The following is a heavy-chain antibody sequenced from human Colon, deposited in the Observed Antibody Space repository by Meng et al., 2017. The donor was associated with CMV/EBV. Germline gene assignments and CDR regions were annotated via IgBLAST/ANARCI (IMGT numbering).Heavy chain of an antibody. CDR3: VKDQCRG. Sequence: GQLVEAGGGVVQPGGSLRLSFAASGFTFSDYGMHWLRQAPGKGLEWVAFVLYDGSRKYYGDSVKGRFSISRDNSKNTLYLQMNSLRADDTAVYYCVKDQCRGWGQGTLVTVSS. V-gene: IGHV3-30*02. J-gene: IGHJ4*02. CDR2: VLYDGSRK. CDR1: GFTFSDYG. D-gene: IGHD3-10*01.